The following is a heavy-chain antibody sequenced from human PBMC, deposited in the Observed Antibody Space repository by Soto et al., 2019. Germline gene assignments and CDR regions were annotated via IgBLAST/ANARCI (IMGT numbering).Heavy chain of an antibody. J-gene: IGHJ6*02. CDR1: GFTLSTYS. CDR3: ARDQTNFYYSGMDV. V-gene: IGHV3-48*02. D-gene: IGHD1-7*01. CDR2: ISKSSTTI. Sequence: PGGSLRLSCIASGFTLSTYSMTWVRQAPGKGLEWLSYISKSSTTINYADSVKGRFTISRDNAKNSVYLEMSSLRDEDSAVYYCARDQTNFYYSGMDVWGQGTTVTVSS.